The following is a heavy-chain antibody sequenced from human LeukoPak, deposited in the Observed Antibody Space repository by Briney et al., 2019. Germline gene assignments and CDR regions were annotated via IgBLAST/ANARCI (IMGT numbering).Heavy chain of an antibody. Sequence: PSGTLSLTCAVSGGFISSSNWWSWVRQPPGKGLEWIGEIYHSGSTNYNPSLKSRVTISVDKSKNQFSLKLSSVTAADTAVYYCVARYFDWLSYFDYWGQGTLVTVSS. CDR3: VARYFDWLSYFDY. CDR1: GGFISSSNW. CDR2: IYHSGST. D-gene: IGHD3-9*01. J-gene: IGHJ4*02. V-gene: IGHV4-4*02.